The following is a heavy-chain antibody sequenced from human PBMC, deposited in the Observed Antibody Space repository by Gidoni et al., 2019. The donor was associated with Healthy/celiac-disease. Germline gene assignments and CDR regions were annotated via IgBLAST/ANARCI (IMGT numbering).Heavy chain of an antibody. D-gene: IGHD1-26*01. Sequence: EVQLLESGGGWVQPGGSLRLPCPASGFTFSSNAMSWVRQAPGKGLEWVSAISGSGGSTYYADSVKGRFTISRDNSKNTLYLQMNSLRAEDTAVYYCAKGESYLLYFDYWGQGTLVTVSS. J-gene: IGHJ4*02. CDR2: ISGSGGST. V-gene: IGHV3-23*01. CDR1: GFTFSSNA. CDR3: AKGESYLLYFDY.